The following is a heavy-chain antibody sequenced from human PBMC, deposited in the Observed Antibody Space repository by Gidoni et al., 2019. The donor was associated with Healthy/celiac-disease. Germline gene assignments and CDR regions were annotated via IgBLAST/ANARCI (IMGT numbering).Heavy chain of an antibody. CDR3: ARVWGLRKALWFGEMDV. Sequence: QVQLQESGPGLVKPSETLSLTCTVSGGSIISYYWSWIRQPPGKGLEWIGYIYYSGSTNYNPSLKSRVTISVDTSKNQFSLKLSSVTAADTAVYYCARVWGLRKALWFGEMDVWGKGTTVTVSS. CDR1: GGSIISYY. D-gene: IGHD3-10*01. CDR2: IYYSGST. J-gene: IGHJ6*04. V-gene: IGHV4-59*08.